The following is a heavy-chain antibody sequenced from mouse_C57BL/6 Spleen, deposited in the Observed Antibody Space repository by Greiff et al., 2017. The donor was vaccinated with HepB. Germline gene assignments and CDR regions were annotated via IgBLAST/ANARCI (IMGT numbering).Heavy chain of an antibody. CDR1: GFTFSSYG. CDR2: ISSGGSYT. V-gene: IGHV5-6*01. D-gene: IGHD1-1*01. CDR3: ARQGITTIGEGSMDY. Sequence: EVMLVESGGDLVKPGGSLKLSCAASGFTFSSYGMSWVRQTPDKRLEWVATISSGGSYTYSPDSVKGQFTISRDNAKNTLYLQMSSLKSEDTAMYYCARQGITTIGEGSMDYWGQGTSVTVSS. J-gene: IGHJ4*01.